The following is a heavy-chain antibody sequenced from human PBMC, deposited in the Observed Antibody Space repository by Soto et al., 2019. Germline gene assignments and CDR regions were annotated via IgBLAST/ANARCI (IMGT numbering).Heavy chain of an antibody. V-gene: IGHV1-18*01. CDR1: GYTFTSYG. D-gene: IGHD4-4*01. J-gene: IGHJ6*02. CDR2: ISAYNGNT. CDR3: ARDAVTTAWRMDV. Sequence: GASVKVSCKASGYTFTSYGFSWVRQAPGQGLEWMGWISAYNGNTNYAQKLQGRVTMTTDTSTTAAYMDLRSLRSDDTAVYYCARDAVTTAWRMDVWGQGTKVPVSS.